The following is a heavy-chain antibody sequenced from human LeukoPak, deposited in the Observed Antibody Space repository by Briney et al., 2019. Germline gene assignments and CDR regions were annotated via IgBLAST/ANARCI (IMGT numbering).Heavy chain of an antibody. V-gene: IGHV3-30*02. CDR3: AKVFSYGPYYYYYMDV. Sequence: GGSLRLSCAASGFTFSSYGMHWVRQAPGKGLEWVAFIRYDGSNKYYADSVKGRFTISRDNSKNTLYLQMNSLRAEDTAVYYCAKVFSYGPYYYYYMDVWGKGTTVTISS. J-gene: IGHJ6*03. D-gene: IGHD5-18*01. CDR2: IRYDGSNK. CDR1: GFTFSSYG.